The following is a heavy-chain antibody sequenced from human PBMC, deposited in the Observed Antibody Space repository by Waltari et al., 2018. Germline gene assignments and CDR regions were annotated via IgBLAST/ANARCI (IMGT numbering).Heavy chain of an antibody. CDR2: ISFEGAKI. D-gene: IGHD2-15*01. CDR3: ARGGNVVVILAATLDY. Sequence: QVQLVESGGGLVQPGRSLRLYCAASGFTFNNFAMHWVRQAPGKGLEWVAIISFEGAKIYYTDSVRGRFTISRDNSKNTLYLQMESLKPEDTGVYYCARGGNVVVILAATLDYWGQGALVTVSS. V-gene: IGHV3-30-3*01. CDR1: GFTFNNFA. J-gene: IGHJ4*02.